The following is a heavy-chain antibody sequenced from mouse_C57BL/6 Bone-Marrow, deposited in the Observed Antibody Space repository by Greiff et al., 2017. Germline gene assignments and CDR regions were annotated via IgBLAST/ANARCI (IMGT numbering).Heavy chain of an antibody. CDR3: ATYYYGVPYFDV. D-gene: IGHD1-1*01. CDR2: INPSTGGT. J-gene: IGHJ1*03. Sequence: VQLQQSGPELVKPGASVKISCKASGYSFTGYYMNWVKQSPEKSLEWIGEINPSTGGTTYNQKFKAKATLTVDKSSSTAYMQLKSLTSEDSAVYYCATYYYGVPYFDVWGTGTTVTVSS. CDR1: GYSFTGYY. V-gene: IGHV1-42*01.